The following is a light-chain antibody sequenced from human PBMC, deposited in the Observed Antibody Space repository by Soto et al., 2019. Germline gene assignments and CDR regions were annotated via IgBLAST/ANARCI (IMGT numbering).Light chain of an antibody. J-gene: IGLJ1*01. V-gene: IGLV4-69*01. Sequence: QSVLTQSPSASASLGASVKLTCTLSSGHSSYAIAWHQQQPEKGPRYLMKLNSDGSHSKGDGIPDRFSGSSSGAERYLTISILQSEDEADYYWQTWGTGIHYVFGTGTKLTVL. CDR3: QTWGTGIHYV. CDR1: SGHSSYA. CDR2: LNSDGSH.